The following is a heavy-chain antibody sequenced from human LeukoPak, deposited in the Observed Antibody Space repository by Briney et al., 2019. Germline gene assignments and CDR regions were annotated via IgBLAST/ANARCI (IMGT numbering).Heavy chain of an antibody. Sequence: GGSPRLSCAASGFTFSSYSMNWVRQAPGKGLEWVSYISSSSSTIYYADSVKGRFTISRDNAKNSLYLQMNSLRAEDTAVYYCARDRMCDIWGQGTMVTVSS. CDR1: GFTFSSYS. J-gene: IGHJ3*02. V-gene: IGHV3-48*01. CDR3: ARDRMCDI. CDR2: ISSSSSTI.